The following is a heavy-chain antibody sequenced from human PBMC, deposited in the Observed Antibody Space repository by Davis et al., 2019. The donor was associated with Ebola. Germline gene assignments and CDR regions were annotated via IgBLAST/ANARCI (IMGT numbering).Heavy chain of an antibody. D-gene: IGHD5-24*01. J-gene: IGHJ4*02. Sequence: GESLKISCAASGFTFSSYGMHWVRQAPGKGLEWVAFIRYDGSNKYYADSVKGRFTISRDNSKNTLYLQMNSLRAEDTAVYYCARKHRDGYNWGGQGTLVTVSS. CDR1: GFTFSSYG. CDR3: ARKHRDGYNW. CDR2: IRYDGSNK. V-gene: IGHV3-30*02.